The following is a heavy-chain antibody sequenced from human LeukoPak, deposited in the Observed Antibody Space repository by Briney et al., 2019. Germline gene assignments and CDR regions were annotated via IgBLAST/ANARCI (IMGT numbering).Heavy chain of an antibody. CDR2: ISSNGGST. CDR1: GFTFSSYA. D-gene: IGHD1-26*01. Sequence: GGSLRLSCAASGFTFSSYAMHWVRQAPGKGLEYVSAISSNGGSTYYANSVKGRFTISRDNSKNTLYLQMGSLRAEDMAVYYCARDRETLSPENWFDPWGQGTLVTVSS. V-gene: IGHV3-64*01. J-gene: IGHJ5*02. CDR3: ARDRETLSPENWFDP.